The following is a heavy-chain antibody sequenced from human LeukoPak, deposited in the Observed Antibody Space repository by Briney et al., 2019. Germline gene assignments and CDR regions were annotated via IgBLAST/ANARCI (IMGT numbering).Heavy chain of an antibody. CDR3: ASRAYSSSWPFDY. CDR2: INSDGSST. CDR1: EFSVGSNY. Sequence: GGSLRLSCAASEFSVGSNYMTWVRQAPGKGLVWVSRINSDGSSTSYADSVKGRFTISRDNSKNTLYLQMNSLRAEDTAVYYCASRAYSSSWPFDYWGQGTLVTVSS. V-gene: IGHV3-74*01. D-gene: IGHD6-13*01. J-gene: IGHJ4*02.